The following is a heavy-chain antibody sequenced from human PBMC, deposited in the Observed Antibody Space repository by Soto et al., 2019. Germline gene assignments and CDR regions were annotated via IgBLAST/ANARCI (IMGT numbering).Heavy chain of an antibody. CDR1: GFTLSYFA. V-gene: IGHV3-30-3*01. Sequence: QEQLVESGGGVVQPGRSLRLSCSASGFTLSYFAMHWVRQTPGKGLEWVALISNDGSNEHYADSVRGRFTISRDNSKHMLYLQMSGLRTEDPATYYCARAMPGMDVWGQGTTVTVSS. J-gene: IGHJ6*02. CDR3: ARAMPGMDV. CDR2: ISNDGSNE. D-gene: IGHD2-2*01.